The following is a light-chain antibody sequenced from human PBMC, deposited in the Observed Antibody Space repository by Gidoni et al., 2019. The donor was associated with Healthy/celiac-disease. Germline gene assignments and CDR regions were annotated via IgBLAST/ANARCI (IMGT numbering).Light chain of an antibody. CDR2: GKN. CDR1: RLRSYY. J-gene: IGLJ2*01. CDR3: NSRDSSGNHHVV. V-gene: IGLV3-19*01. Sequence: SSELTPDPAVSVSLGQTVRITCQGARLRSYYASWYQQKPGQAPVLVIYGKNNRPSGIPDRFSGASSGNTASLTITGAQAEDEADYYCNSRDSSGNHHVVFGGGTKLTVL.